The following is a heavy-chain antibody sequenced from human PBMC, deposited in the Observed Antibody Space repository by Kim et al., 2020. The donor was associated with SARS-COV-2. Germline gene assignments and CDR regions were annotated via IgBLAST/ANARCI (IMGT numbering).Heavy chain of an antibody. CDR1: GFTFSSYS. CDR2: MSSSSSYI. D-gene: IGHD3-3*01. CDR3: ARDLRGFGMDV. Sequence: GGSLRLSCAASGFTFSSYSMNWVRQAPGKGLEWVSSMSSSSSYIYYADSVKGRFTISRDNAKNSLYLQMNSLRAEDTAVYYCARDLRGFGMDVWGQGTTVTVSS. V-gene: IGHV3-21*01. J-gene: IGHJ6*02.